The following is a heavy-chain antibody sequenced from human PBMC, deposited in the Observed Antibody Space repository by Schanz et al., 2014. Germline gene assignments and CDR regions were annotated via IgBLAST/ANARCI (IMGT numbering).Heavy chain of an antibody. CDR3: ARVRRRIATPSTPSFRNYYYYAMDV. CDR2: IWYDGSNK. Sequence: QVQLVESGGGVVQPGRSLRLSCAASGFIFSSYGLHWVRQAPVKGLEWVAFIWYDGSNKYYADSVKGRFTISRDNSKNTLYLQMNSLRAEDTSVYFCARVRRRIATPSTPSFRNYYYYAMDVWGQGTTVTVSS. CDR1: GFIFSSYG. J-gene: IGHJ6*02. D-gene: IGHD6-13*01. V-gene: IGHV3-33*01.